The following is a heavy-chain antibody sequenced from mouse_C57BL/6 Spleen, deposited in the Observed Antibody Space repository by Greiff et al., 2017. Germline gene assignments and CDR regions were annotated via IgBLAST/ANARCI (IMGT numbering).Heavy chain of an antibody. Sequence: VQLQQSGAELVRPGASVKLSCTASGFNIKDDYMHWVKQRPEQGLEWIGWIDPENGDTESASKFQGKATITADTSSNTAYLQLSSLTSEDTAVYYCTFITTVVGAYWGQGTLVTVSA. CDR2: IDPENGDT. J-gene: IGHJ3*01. CDR3: TFITTVVGAY. CDR1: GFNIKDDY. D-gene: IGHD1-1*01. V-gene: IGHV14-4*01.